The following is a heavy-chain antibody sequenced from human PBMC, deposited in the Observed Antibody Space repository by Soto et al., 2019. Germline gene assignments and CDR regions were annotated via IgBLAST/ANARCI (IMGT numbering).Heavy chain of an antibody. CDR1: GGTFSSYA. CDR2: IIPFIGTA. D-gene: IGHD3-16*01. Sequence: QVQLVQAGAEVKKPGSSVTVSCKASGGTFSSYAISWVRQAPGQGLEWMGRIIPFIGTANYAQKFQGRVTITADESTRTGYMEPTRPRSEGTAGYYCARVVNASGPSSYHYGMGLWGQGAKVNVYS. J-gene: IGHJ6*01. CDR3: ARVVNASGPSSYHYGMGL. V-gene: IGHV1-69*18.